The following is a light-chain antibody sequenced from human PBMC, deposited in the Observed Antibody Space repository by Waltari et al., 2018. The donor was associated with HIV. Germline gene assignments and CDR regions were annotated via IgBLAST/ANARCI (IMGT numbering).Light chain of an antibody. CDR1: SSDVGGYNY. CDR3: SSYTSSSTLP. V-gene: IGLV2-14*01. J-gene: IGLJ2*01. CDR2: DVI. Sequence: QSALTQPASVSGSPGQSITISCTGTSSDVGGYNYVPWYQQHPGKAPKLMIYDVIKRPSGVSNRFSGSKSGNTASLTISGLQTEDEADYYCSSYTSSSTLPFGGGTKLTVL.